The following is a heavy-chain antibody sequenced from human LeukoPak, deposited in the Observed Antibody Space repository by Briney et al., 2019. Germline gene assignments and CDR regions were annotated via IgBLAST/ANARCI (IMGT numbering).Heavy chain of an antibody. V-gene: IGHV3-74*01. J-gene: IGHJ6*02. CDR3: ARDTLGPLYYGMDV. CDR1: GFTYSSYW. CDR2: INSDGSST. Sequence: GGSLRLSCAASGFTYSSYWMHWVRQAPGKGLEWVSRINSDGSSTSYADSVKGRFTISRDNAKNTLYLQMNSLRAEDTAVYYCARDTLGPLYYGMDVWGQGTTVTVSS. D-gene: IGHD2-15*01.